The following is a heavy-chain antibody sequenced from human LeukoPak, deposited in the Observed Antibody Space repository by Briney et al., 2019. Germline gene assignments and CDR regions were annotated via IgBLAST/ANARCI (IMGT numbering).Heavy chain of an antibody. CDR1: GGSFSGYY. J-gene: IGHJ3*02. V-gene: IGHV4-34*01. CDR2: INHSGST. CDR3: ARWASNSWYRFSDAFDI. Sequence: SETLSLTCAVYGGSFSGYYWSWIRQPPGKGLEWIGEINHSGSTNYNPSLKRRVTISVDTSKNQFSLKLSSVTAADTAVYYCARWASNSWYRFSDAFDIWGQGTMVTVSS. D-gene: IGHD6-13*01.